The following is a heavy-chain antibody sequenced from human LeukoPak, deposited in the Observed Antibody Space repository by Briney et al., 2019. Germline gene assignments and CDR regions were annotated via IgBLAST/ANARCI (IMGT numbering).Heavy chain of an antibody. CDR2: ISGSGDST. Sequence: GGSLRLSCAVSGFTFSKHGMSWVRQAPWKGLEWVSTISGSGDSTYYTDSVKGRFTTSIDNSKNVVYLQMDSLRAEDTATYYCAKLNSYGDYWGQGTLVTISS. J-gene: IGHJ4*02. CDR3: AKLNSYGDY. CDR1: GFTFSKHG. V-gene: IGHV3-23*01. D-gene: IGHD5-18*01.